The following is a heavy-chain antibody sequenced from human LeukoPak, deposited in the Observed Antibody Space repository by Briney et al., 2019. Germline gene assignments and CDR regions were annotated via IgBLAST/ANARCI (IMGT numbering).Heavy chain of an antibody. D-gene: IGHD4-17*01. CDR2: ISAYNGNT. V-gene: IGHV1-18*01. CDR1: GYTFTSYG. CDR3: ARAAMTTVTPLDY. J-gene: IGHJ4*02. Sequence: ASVKVSCKASGYTFTSYGISWVRQAPGQGLEWMGWISAYNGNTNYAQKLQGRVTMTTDTSTSTAYVELRSLRSDDTAVYYCARAAMTTVTPLDYWGQGTLDTVSS.